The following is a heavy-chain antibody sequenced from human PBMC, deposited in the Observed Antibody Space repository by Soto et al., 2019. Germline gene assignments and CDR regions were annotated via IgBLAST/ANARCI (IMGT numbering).Heavy chain of an antibody. D-gene: IGHD3-22*01. CDR1: GFTFSSYG. J-gene: IGHJ4*02. CDR3: ARERIVDTMIVVVSRTLDY. V-gene: IGHV3-33*01. Sequence: GGSLRLSCAASGFTFSSYGMHWVRQAPGKGLERVAVIWYDGSNKYYADSVKGRFTISRDNSKNTLFLQMNSLRAEDTAVYYCARERIVDTMIVVVSRTLDYWGQGTLVTVSS. CDR2: IWYDGSNK.